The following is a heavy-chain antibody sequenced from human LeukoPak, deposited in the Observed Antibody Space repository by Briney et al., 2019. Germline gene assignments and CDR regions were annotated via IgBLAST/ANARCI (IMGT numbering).Heavy chain of an antibody. CDR3: ADASGTY. V-gene: IGHV3-21*01. CDR1: GVTFSSYS. D-gene: IGHD3-10*01. CDR2: ISSTSNYI. J-gene: IGHJ4*02. Sequence: GGTLRLSCAVSGVTFSSYSMNWVRQAPGKGLEWVSSISSTSNYINYADSVKGRFTISRDNAKNSLSLQMNSLRAEDTAVYYCADASGTYWGQGTLVIVSA.